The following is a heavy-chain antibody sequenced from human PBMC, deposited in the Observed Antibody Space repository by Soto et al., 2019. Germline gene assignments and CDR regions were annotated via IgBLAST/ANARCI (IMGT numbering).Heavy chain of an antibody. J-gene: IGHJ4*02. Sequence: EVQLLESGGGLVQPGGSLRLSCAASGFTFSSYAMSWVRQAPGKGLEWVSAISGSGGSTYYADSVKGRFTISRDNSKNPLYLQMNSLRAEDTAVYYCAKPGYSGSYSDYWGQGTLVTVSS. CDR3: AKPGYSGSYSDY. CDR1: GFTFSSYA. V-gene: IGHV3-23*01. D-gene: IGHD1-26*01. CDR2: ISGSGGST.